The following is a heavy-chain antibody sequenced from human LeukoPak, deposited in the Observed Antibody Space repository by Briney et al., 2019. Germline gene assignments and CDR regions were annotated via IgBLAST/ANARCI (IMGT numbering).Heavy chain of an antibody. D-gene: IGHD1/OR15-1a*01. CDR2: IFHTGTT. J-gene: IGHJ4*02. CDR1: GGSISTNS. CDR3: TRGQQILDQ. Sequence: PSETLSLTCTVSGGSISTNSWSWVRQPPRKGLEWIGYIFHTGTTNYNPSLKSRVTISADTSKSQFSLKLNSVTAADTAVYYCTRGQQILDQWGQGTLVTVSS. V-gene: IGHV4-59*01.